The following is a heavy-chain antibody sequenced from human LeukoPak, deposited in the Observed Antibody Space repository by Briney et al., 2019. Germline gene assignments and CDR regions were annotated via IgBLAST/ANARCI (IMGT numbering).Heavy chain of an antibody. J-gene: IGHJ4*02. CDR2: IYYSGST. Sequence: PSETLSLTCTVSGGSISSYYWSWIRQPPGKGLEWIGYIYYSGSTNYNPSLKSRVTISVDKSKNQFSLKLSSVTAADTAVYYCARDFAASLSYWGQGTLVTVSS. V-gene: IGHV4-59*12. CDR1: GGSISSYY. D-gene: IGHD6-13*01. CDR3: ARDFAASLSY.